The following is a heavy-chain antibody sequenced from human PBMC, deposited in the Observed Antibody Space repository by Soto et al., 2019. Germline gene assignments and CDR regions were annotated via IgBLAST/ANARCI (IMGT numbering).Heavy chain of an antibody. D-gene: IGHD4-17*01. CDR2: INSDGSST. Sequence: EVQLVESGGGLVQPGGSLRLSCAASGFTFSSYWMHWVRQAPGKGLVWVSRINSDGSSTSDADSVKGRFTISRDNAKNTLDRQMNSLRAEDTAVYYCAREDPYGDHFDYWGQGTLVTVSS. J-gene: IGHJ4*02. CDR1: GFTFSSYW. V-gene: IGHV3-74*01. CDR3: AREDPYGDHFDY.